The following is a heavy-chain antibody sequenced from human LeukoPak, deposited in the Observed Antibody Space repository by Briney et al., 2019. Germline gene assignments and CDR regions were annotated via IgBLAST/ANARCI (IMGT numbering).Heavy chain of an antibody. CDR1: GYTFTSCY. J-gene: IGHJ6*03. V-gene: IGHV1-46*01. CDR2: INPSGGST. Sequence: ASVKVSCKASGYTFTSCYMHWVRQAPGQGLEWMGIINPSGGSTSYAQKFQGRVTMTRDMSTSTVYMELSSLRSEDTAVYYCARGWAEFSGSYYGGIYYYMDVWGKGTTVTVSS. CDR3: ARGWAEFSGSYYGGIYYYMDV. D-gene: IGHD1-26*01.